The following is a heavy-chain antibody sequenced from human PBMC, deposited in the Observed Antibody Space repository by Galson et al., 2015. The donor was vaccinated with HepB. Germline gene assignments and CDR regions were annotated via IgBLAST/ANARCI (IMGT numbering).Heavy chain of an antibody. CDR3: ARTPDFWSGYWGNYYFDY. Sequence: SVKVSCKASGGTFSSYAISWVRQAPGQGLEWMGGIIPIFGTANYAQKFQGRVTITADKSTSTAYMELSSLRSEDTAVYYCARTPDFWSGYWGNYYFDYWGQGTLVTVSS. CDR2: IIPIFGTA. D-gene: IGHD3-3*01. J-gene: IGHJ4*02. CDR1: GGTFSSYA. V-gene: IGHV1-69*06.